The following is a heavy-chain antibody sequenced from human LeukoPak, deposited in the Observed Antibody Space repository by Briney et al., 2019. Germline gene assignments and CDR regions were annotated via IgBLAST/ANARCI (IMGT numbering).Heavy chain of an antibody. D-gene: IGHD3-10*01. CDR3: AKDITMVRGVTAFDY. CDR1: GFTFKNYG. V-gene: IGHV3-30*18. CDR2: ISYDGSNK. J-gene: IGHJ4*02. Sequence: GGSLRLSCAASGFTFKNYGMHWVRQAPGKGLEWVAVISYDGSNKYYADSVKGRFTISRDNSKNTLYLQMNSLRAEDTAVYYCAKDITMVRGVTAFDYWGQGTLVTVSS.